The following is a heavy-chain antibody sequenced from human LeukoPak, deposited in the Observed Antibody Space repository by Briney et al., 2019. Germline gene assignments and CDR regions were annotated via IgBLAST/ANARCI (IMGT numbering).Heavy chain of an antibody. CDR1: GFTFSDYA. CDR2: LGARGDI. D-gene: IGHD6-19*01. CDR3: TKRGPGPVAGSYDI. J-gene: IGHJ4*02. Sequence: PGGSLRLSCVGSGFTFSDYAMNWVRQTPGKGLEWISSLGARGDIFYADSVQGRFTISRDNSNNAAHLQMNSLRPEDTAIYYCTKRGPGPVAGSYDIWGQGTLVTVSS. V-gene: IGHV3-23*01.